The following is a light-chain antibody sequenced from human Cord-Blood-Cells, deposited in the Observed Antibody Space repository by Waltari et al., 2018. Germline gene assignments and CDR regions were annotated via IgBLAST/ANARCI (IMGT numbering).Light chain of an antibody. CDR3: QQYDNLPFT. J-gene: IGKJ3*01. CDR1: QDISNY. Sequence: IQMTQSPSSLSASVGDRVTITCQASQDISNYLNWYQQKPVKAPKLLIYDASNLETGVPSRFSGSGSGTDFTFTISSLQPEDIATYYCQQYDNLPFTFGPRTKVDIK. V-gene: IGKV1-33*01. CDR2: DAS.